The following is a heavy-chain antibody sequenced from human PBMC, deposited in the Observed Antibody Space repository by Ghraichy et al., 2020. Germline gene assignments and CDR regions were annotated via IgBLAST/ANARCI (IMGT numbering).Heavy chain of an antibody. CDR2: INHSGST. D-gene: IGHD4-23*01. Sequence: SETLSLTCAVYGGSFSGYYWSWIRQPPGKGLEWIGEINHSGSTNYNPSLKSRVTISVDTSKNQFSLKLSSVTAADTAVYYCARGYGGNSGFDYWGQGTLVTVSS. V-gene: IGHV4-34*01. CDR1: GGSFSGYY. CDR3: ARGYGGNSGFDY. J-gene: IGHJ4*02.